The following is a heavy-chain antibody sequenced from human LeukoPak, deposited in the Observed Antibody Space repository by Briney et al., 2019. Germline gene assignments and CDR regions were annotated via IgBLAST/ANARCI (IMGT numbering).Heavy chain of an antibody. CDR3: ARHQGSSWPTYYYYYMDV. J-gene: IGHJ6*03. Sequence: GESLKISCKGSGYSFTNYWIGWVRQMPGKGLEWMGIIYPGDSDTRYSPSFQGQVTISADKSISTAYLQWSSLKASDTAMYYCARHQGSSWPTYYYYYMDVWGKGTTVTVSS. CDR2: IYPGDSDT. D-gene: IGHD6-13*01. V-gene: IGHV5-51*01. CDR1: GYSFTNYW.